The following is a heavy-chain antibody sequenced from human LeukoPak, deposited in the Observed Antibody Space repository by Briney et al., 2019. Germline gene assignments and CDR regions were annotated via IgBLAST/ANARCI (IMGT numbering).Heavy chain of an antibody. D-gene: IGHD2-8*01. Sequence: SVKVSCKASGGTFSSYAISWVRQAPGQGLEWMGGIIPIFGTANYAQKFQGRVTITTDESTSTAYMELNSLRSEDTAVYYCARAPILGYCTNGVCYIEQWGQGTLVTVSS. CDR3: ARAPILGYCTNGVCYIEQ. CDR2: IIPIFGTA. J-gene: IGHJ4*02. CDR1: GGTFSSYA. V-gene: IGHV1-69*05.